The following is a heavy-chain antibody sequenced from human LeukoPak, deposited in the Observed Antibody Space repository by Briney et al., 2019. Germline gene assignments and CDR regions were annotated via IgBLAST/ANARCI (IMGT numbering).Heavy chain of an antibody. V-gene: IGHV3-48*03. D-gene: IGHD3-10*01. CDR3: ARGYYGSDYYFDY. J-gene: IGHJ4*02. Sequence: PGGSLRLSCAASGFTFSSSQMNWVRQAPGKGLEWVSHISSSGSSIYYADSVKGRFTISRDNAKNSLYLQMNSLRAEDTAVYYCARGYYGSDYYFDYRGQGTLVTVSS. CDR2: ISSSGSSI. CDR1: GFTFSSSQ.